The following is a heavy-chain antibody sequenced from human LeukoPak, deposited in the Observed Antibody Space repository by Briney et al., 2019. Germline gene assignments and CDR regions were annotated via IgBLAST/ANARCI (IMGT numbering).Heavy chain of an antibody. CDR1: GFTFSSYW. V-gene: IGHV3-7*03. CDR3: TSPGDTAMALDAFDI. J-gene: IGHJ3*02. Sequence: PGGSLRLSCAASGFTFSSYWMSWVRQAPGKGLEWVANIKEDGSEKNYVDSVKGRFTISRDNAKNSLYLQINSLRAEDTAVYYCTSPGDTAMALDAFDIWGQGTMVTVSS. CDR2: IKEDGSEK. D-gene: IGHD5-18*01.